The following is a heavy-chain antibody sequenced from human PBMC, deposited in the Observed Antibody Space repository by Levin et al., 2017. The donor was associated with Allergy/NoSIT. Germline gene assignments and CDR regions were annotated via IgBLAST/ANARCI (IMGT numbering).Heavy chain of an antibody. CDR3: AKALGGYCGGDCSSPYGGNSFDY. D-gene: IGHD2-21*02. Sequence: PSETLSLTCAASGFTFSSYAMSWVRQAPGKGLEWVSAISGSGDIKYYADSVKGRLTISRDNSKNTLYLQMNSLRDEDTAVYYCAKALGGYCGGDCSSPYGGNSFDYWGQGTRVTVSS. V-gene: IGHV3-23*01. CDR2: ISGSGDIK. CDR1: GFTFSSYA. J-gene: IGHJ4*02.